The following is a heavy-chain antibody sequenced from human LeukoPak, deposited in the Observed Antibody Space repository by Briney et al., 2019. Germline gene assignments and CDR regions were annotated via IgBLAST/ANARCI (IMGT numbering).Heavy chain of an antibody. CDR3: ARGALISYSYGPFGY. CDR1: GGSIRSSGNY. D-gene: IGHD5-18*01. V-gene: IGHV4-39*01. J-gene: IGHJ4*02. CDR2: IYYNGNT. Sequence: PSETLSLTCSVFGGSIRSSGNYWGWIRQPPGKGLEWIGSIYYNGNTFHNPSLKSRVTISVDTSKNQFSLKLSSVTAADTAVYYCARGALISYSYGPFGYWGQGTLVTVSS.